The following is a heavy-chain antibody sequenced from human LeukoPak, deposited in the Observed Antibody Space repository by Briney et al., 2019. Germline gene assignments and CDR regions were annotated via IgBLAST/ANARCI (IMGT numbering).Heavy chain of an antibody. V-gene: IGHV3-30*04. J-gene: IGHJ4*02. Sequence: GRSLRLSCAASGFTFSSYAMHWVRQAPGKGLEWVCADSVKGRFTISRDNSNNTLYLQLNNVRTEDTATYFCAKEQYPGYFDFWGQGTLVTVSA. CDR1: GFTFSSYA. D-gene: IGHD1-14*01. CDR3: AKEQYPGYFDF.